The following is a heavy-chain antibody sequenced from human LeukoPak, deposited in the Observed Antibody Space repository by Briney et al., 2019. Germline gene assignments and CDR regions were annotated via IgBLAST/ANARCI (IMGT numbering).Heavy chain of an antibody. CDR1: GFTVSSNY. V-gene: IGHV3-53*05. D-gene: IGHD4-17*01. CDR2: IYSDGTT. J-gene: IGHJ1*01. Sequence: PGGSLRLSRAASGFTVSSNYMSWVRQAPGKGLEWVSVIYSDGTTYYADSVKDRFTLFRDNSKNTLYLQMNSLRAEDTAVYFCASTVTSNKVQHWGQGTLVTVSS. CDR3: ASTVTSNKVQH.